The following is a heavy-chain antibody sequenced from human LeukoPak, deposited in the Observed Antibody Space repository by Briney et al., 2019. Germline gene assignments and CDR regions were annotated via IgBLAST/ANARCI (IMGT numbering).Heavy chain of an antibody. CDR3: ARFPSSIMVREALGAFDI. D-gene: IGHD3-10*01. CDR2: IYIDGST. V-gene: IGHV3-53*01. CDR1: GLTVRSNY. J-gene: IGHJ3*02. Sequence: QPGGSLRLSCVASGLTVRSNYMSWVRQAPGKGLEWVSVIYIDGSTYYTGSVKGRFTISRDNSKNTLYLQMNSLRAEDTAVYYCARFPSSIMVREALGAFDIWGQGTMVTVSS.